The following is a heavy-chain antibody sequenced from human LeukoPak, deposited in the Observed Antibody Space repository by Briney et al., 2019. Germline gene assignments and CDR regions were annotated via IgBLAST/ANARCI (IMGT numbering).Heavy chain of an antibody. J-gene: IGHJ4*02. D-gene: IGHD1-26*01. Sequence: PGGSLRLSCAASGFTFSGSAMRWVRQASGKGLEWVGHIRSKANSYATAYAASVKGRFSISRDDSKNTAYLQMNSLKTEDTAVYYCTRQGDVIDYWGQGTLVTVSS. V-gene: IGHV3-73*01. CDR3: TRQGDVIDY. CDR1: GFTFSGSA. CDR2: IRSKANSYAT.